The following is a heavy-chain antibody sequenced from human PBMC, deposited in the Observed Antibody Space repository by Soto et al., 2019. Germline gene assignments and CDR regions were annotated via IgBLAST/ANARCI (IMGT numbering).Heavy chain of an antibody. Sequence: VKVSFQASVYTFTCYYMHWVRQAPGQGLEWMGWINPNSGGTNYAQKFQGRVTMTRDTSISTAYMELSRLRSDDTAVYYCARVSSSWYQYGMDVWGQGTTVTVSS. CDR3: ARVSSSWYQYGMDV. D-gene: IGHD6-13*01. J-gene: IGHJ6*02. V-gene: IGHV1-2*02. CDR2: INPNSGGT. CDR1: VYTFTCYY.